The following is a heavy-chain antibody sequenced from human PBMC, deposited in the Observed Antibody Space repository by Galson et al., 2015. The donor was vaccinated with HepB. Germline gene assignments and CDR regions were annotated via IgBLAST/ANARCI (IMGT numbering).Heavy chain of an antibody. J-gene: IGHJ6*03. CDR1: GYTFTSYG. V-gene: IGHV1-18*01. D-gene: IGHD2-8*01. CDR3: ARGAIVLMVYAISGYYMDV. Sequence: SVKVSCKASGYTFTSYGISWVRQAPGQGLEWMGWISAYNGNTNYAQKLQGRVTMTTDTSTSTAYMELRSLRSDDTAVYYCARGAIVLMVYAISGYYMDVWGKGTTVTVSS. CDR2: ISAYNGNT.